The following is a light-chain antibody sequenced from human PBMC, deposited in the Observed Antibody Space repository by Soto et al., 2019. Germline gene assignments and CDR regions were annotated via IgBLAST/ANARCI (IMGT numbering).Light chain of an antibody. CDR1: SGHSSYA. J-gene: IGLJ2*01. CDR3: QTWDTGARVV. CDR2: LSSDGSH. Sequence: QLVLTQSPSASASLGASVKLTCTLSSGHSSYAIAWHQQQPEKGPRYLMKLSSDGSHSKGDGIPDRFSGSSSGAERYLTISSLQSEDEADYYCQTWDTGARVVFGGGTKLTV. V-gene: IGLV4-69*01.